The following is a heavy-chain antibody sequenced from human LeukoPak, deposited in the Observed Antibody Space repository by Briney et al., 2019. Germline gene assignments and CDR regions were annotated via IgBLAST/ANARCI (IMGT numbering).Heavy chain of an antibody. V-gene: IGHV4-59*01. CDR3: ARAPYYDFWSGYPTSHWYFDL. J-gene: IGHJ2*01. CDR2: IYYSGST. Sequence: SETLSLTCTVSGGSIRSYYCSWIRQPPGKGLEWIGYIYYSGSTNYNPSLKSRVTISVDTSKNQFSLKLSSVTAADTAVYYCARAPYYDFWSGYPTSHWYFDLWGRGTLVTVSS. D-gene: IGHD3-3*01. CDR1: GGSIRSYY.